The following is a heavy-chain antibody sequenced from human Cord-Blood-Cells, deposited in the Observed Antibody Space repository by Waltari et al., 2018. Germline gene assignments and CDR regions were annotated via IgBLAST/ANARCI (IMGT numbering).Heavy chain of an antibody. CDR1: GVSITTHSHY. CDR3: ATYIGASVGTAAFDV. J-gene: IGHJ3*01. CDR2: VSYSGTT. Sequence: QLQLQESGPRLVGPSETLSLLCRVPGVSITTHSHYWAWIRRSPGQGLEWIGTVSYSGTTYISPSLKSRVSVSRDTSKNQVSLILGSVTAADMAVYYCATYIGASVGTAAFDVWGQGTMVTVSS. V-gene: IGHV4-39*01. D-gene: IGHD5-12*01.